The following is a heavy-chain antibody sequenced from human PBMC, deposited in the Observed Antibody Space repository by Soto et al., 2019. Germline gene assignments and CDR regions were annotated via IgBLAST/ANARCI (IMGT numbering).Heavy chain of an antibody. D-gene: IGHD3-10*01. CDR2: ISGSGGST. J-gene: IGHJ4*02. CDR3: AKEREGLWFGELLGYFDY. Sequence: KRLEWVSAISGSGGSTYYADSVKGRFTISRDNYKNTLYLQMNSLRAEDTAVYYCAKEREGLWFGELLGYFDYWGQGTLVTVSS. V-gene: IGHV3-23*01.